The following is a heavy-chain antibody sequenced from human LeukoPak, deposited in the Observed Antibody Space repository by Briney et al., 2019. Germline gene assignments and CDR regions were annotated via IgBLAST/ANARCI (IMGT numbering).Heavy chain of an antibody. CDR2: MNPKSGNT. Sequence: ASVKVSCKASGYTFISYDIVWLRQATGQGLEWMGYMNPKSGNTDYVQNFQGRVTMTRDTSITTAYMELSGLRSEDTAVSYCARKIASTRLGVRYYYMDVWGEGTTVTISS. J-gene: IGHJ6*03. V-gene: IGHV1-8*01. CDR3: ARKIASTRLGVRYYYMDV. D-gene: IGHD2-2*01. CDR1: GYTFISYD.